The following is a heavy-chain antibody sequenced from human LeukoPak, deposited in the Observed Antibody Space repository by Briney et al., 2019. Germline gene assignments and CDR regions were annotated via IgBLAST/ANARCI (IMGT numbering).Heavy chain of an antibody. CDR1: GGSISSSSYY. CDR3: ARHAMAGDMFDY. V-gene: IGHV4-39*01. Sequence: SETLSLTCTVSGGSISSSSYYWGWIRQPPGKGLEWIGSIYYSGSTYYNPSLKSRVTISVDTSKNQFSLKLSSVTAADTAVYYCARHAMAGDMFDYWGQGTLVTVSS. CDR2: IYYSGST. D-gene: IGHD2-2*01. J-gene: IGHJ4*02.